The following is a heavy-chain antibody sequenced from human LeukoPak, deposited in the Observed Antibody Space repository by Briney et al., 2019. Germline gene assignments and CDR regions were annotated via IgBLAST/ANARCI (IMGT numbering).Heavy chain of an antibody. D-gene: IGHD6-19*01. J-gene: IGHJ6*02. CDR1: GYSFTSYW. CDR3: ARGGGWSYYYYGMDV. CDR2: IYPGDSDT. V-gene: IGHV5-51*01. Sequence: GESLKISCKGSGYSFTSYWIGWVRQMPGKGLEWMGIIYPGDSDTRYSPSFQGQVTISADKSISTAYLQWSSLKASDTAMYYCARGGGWSYYYYGMDVWGQGTTVTVSS.